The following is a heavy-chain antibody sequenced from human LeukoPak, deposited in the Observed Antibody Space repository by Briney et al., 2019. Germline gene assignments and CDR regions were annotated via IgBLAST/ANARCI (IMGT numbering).Heavy chain of an antibody. D-gene: IGHD5-18*01. Sequence: SPSETLSLTCSASGGSISTYYWSWIRQSPDKGLKWIAYVYYNGNTYYNPSLESRVTVSVDATKNQFSLRLRSVTAADTAVYFCAAGYSWAHDYWGQGILVTVSS. CDR2: VYYNGNT. J-gene: IGHJ4*02. V-gene: IGHV4-59*01. CDR3: AAGYSWAHDY. CDR1: GGSISTYY.